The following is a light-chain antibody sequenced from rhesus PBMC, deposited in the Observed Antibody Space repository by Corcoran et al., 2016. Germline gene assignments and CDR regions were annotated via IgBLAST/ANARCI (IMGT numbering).Light chain of an antibody. CDR1: QSLLYSSNNKNY. V-gene: IGKV4-1*01. J-gene: IGKJ2*01. Sequence: DIVMTQSPDSLAVSLGERVTINCKSSQSLLYSSNNKNYLAWYQQKPGQAPKLLIYWASTRESGVPNLVSGSGSGKDFPLTISGLPAEDVSGYYCQQYYSTPYSCGQGTKVEIK. CDR3: QQYYSTPYS. CDR2: WAS.